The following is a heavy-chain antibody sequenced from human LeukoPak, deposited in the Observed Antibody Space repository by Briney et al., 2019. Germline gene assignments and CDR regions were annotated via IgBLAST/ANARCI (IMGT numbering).Heavy chain of an antibody. J-gene: IGHJ4*02. CDR3: ARDRGEIGRWVFDY. D-gene: IGHD3-16*01. CDR1: GGSISSGDNY. CDR2: IYYSGST. Sequence: PSETLSLTCTVSGGSISSGDNYWSWIRQPPGKGLEWIGYIYYSGSTYYNPSLKSRVTISVDTSKNQFSLKLSSVTAADTAVYYCARDRGEIGRWVFDYWGQGTLVTVSS. V-gene: IGHV4-30-4*01.